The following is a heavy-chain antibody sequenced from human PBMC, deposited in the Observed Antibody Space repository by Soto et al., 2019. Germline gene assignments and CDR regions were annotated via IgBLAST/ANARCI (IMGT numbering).Heavy chain of an antibody. CDR2: ISGSGGST. V-gene: IGHV3-23*01. CDR1: GFTFSSYA. J-gene: IGHJ3*02. Sequence: GGSLRLSCAASGFTFSSYAMSWVRQAPGKGLEWVSAISGSGGSTCYADSVKGRFTISRDNSKNTLYLQMNSLRAEDTAVYYCAKDRDSSGWNDAFDIWGQGTMVTVSS. D-gene: IGHD6-19*01. CDR3: AKDRDSSGWNDAFDI.